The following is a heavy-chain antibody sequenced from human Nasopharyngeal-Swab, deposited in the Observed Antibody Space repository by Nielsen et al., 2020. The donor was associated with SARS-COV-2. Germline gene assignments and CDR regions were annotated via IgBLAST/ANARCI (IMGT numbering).Heavy chain of an antibody. J-gene: IGHJ6*03. Sequence: GESLKISCAASDLTFADAWMNWVRQAPGRGLEWVGRIKSKSDGGTTDYAAPVEGRFRISIDESQNMLILQMNSLKSEDTGVYYCTTHRGWNYMDVWGKGTTVTVSS. CDR3: TTHRGWNYMDV. CDR1: DLTFADAW. D-gene: IGHD3-3*01. CDR2: IKSKSDGGTT. V-gene: IGHV3-15*07.